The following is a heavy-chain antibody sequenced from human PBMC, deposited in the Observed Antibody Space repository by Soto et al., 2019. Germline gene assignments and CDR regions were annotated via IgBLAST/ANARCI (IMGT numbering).Heavy chain of an antibody. CDR1: GFTFDDYA. Sequence: PGGSLRLSCAASGFTFDDYAMHWVRQAPGKGLEWVSGISWNSGSIGYADSVKGRFTISGDNAKNSLYLQMNSLRAEDTALYYCAKDSHDILTGEADAFDIWGQGTMVTVSS. V-gene: IGHV3-9*01. CDR3: AKDSHDILTGEADAFDI. D-gene: IGHD3-9*01. CDR2: ISWNSGSI. J-gene: IGHJ3*02.